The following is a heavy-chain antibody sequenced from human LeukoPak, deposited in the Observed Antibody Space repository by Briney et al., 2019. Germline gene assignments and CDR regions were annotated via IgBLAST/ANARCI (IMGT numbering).Heavy chain of an antibody. D-gene: IGHD6-13*01. CDR3: ARGGGSSPGSWFDP. Sequence: SETLSLTCAVYGGSFSGYYWSWIRQPPGKGLEWIGEINHSGSTNYNPSLKGRVTISVDTSKNQFSLKLSSVTAADTAVYYCARGGGSSPGSWFDPWGQETLVTVSS. V-gene: IGHV4-34*01. CDR1: GGSFSGYY. CDR2: INHSGST. J-gene: IGHJ5*02.